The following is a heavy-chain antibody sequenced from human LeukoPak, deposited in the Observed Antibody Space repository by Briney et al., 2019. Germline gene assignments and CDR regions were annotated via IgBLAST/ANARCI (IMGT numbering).Heavy chain of an antibody. CDR3: ARAYVVGPTETFDN. J-gene: IGHJ4*02. CDR2: IYYSGST. D-gene: IGHD1-26*01. V-gene: IGHV4-61*08. Sequence: SETLSLTCTVSGGSVNSGGCYWTWIRQPPGRRLEWIGHIYYSGSTKYNPSLNSRVAISIDTSKNQFSLTLNSVTAADTAMYYCARAYVVGPTETFDNWGQGTLITVSS. CDR1: GGSVNSGGCY.